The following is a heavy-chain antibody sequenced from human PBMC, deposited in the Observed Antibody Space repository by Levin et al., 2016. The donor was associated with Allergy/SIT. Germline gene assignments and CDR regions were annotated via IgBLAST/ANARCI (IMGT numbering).Heavy chain of an antibody. CDR3: ARKNRGSMDRDTYYLYYGMDV. CDR2: ISGSSAYI. CDR1: GFNFSSHS. D-gene: IGHD3-10*01. V-gene: IGHV3-21*01. J-gene: IGHJ6*02. Sequence: GGSLRLSCVASGFNFSSHSMNWVRQAPGKGLEWVSSISGSSAYIYYADSVRGRFTVSRDNAKNSLFLHLDSLRVEDTAIYYCARKNRGSMDRDTYYLYYGMDVWGQGTTVTVSS.